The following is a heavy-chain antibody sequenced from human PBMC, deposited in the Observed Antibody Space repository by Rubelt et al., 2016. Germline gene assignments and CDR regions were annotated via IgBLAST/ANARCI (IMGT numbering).Heavy chain of an antibody. CDR2: VGVKTANP. CDR1: GFSLISSYV. Sequence: QAQLVQSGSDLKKPGASVRVSCKASGFSLISSYVINWVRLAPGQGLEWMGWVGVKTANPNYAQDFTGRFVFSLDTSVNTAYLQISNLTSEDTALYYCARGLDLHYWYFDLWGLGTLVTVSS. J-gene: IGHJ2*01. V-gene: IGHV7-4-1*02. D-gene: IGHD6-19*01. CDR3: ARGLDLHYWYFDL.